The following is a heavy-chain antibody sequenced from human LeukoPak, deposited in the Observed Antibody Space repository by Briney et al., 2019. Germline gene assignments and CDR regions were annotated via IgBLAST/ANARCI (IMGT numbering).Heavy chain of an antibody. V-gene: IGHV3-23*01. CDR2: VSSSGGRT. Sequence: GGSLRLSCAASGFTFSSYALGWVRQAPGKGLEWVSTVSSSGGRTYYADSVKGRFTISRDNSQNTLYLQMNSLRAEDTAVYYCARDSPSSTSWGYWGQGTLVTVSS. D-gene: IGHD2-2*01. J-gene: IGHJ4*02. CDR1: GFTFSSYA. CDR3: ARDSPSSTSWGY.